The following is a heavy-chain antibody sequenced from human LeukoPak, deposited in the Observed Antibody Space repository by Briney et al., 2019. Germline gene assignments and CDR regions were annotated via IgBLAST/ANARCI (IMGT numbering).Heavy chain of an antibody. CDR1: GFNFRDSG. CDR3: ARDGSGWSSDY. CDR2: MWNDGITG. J-gene: IGHJ4*02. V-gene: IGHV3-33*01. Sequence: GGSLRLSCAASGFNFRDSGMHWVRQAPGKGLEWVAVMWNDGITGKYADSVRGRFSVSRDNSKNTVYLQMDSLRADDTSVYYCARDGSGWSSDYWGQGTLATVSS. D-gene: IGHD6-19*01.